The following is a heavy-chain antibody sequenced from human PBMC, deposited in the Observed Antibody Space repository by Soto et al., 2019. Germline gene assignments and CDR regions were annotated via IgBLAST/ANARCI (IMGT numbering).Heavy chain of an antibody. CDR3: ARDLRQWLVLGYFDY. J-gene: IGHJ4*02. CDR2: VWYDGSNK. D-gene: IGHD6-19*01. Sequence: PGGSLRLSCAASGFTFSSYGMHWVRQAPGKGLEWVAVVWYDGSNKYYADSVKGRFTISRDNSKNTLYLQMNSLRAEDTAVYYCARDLRQWLVLGYFDYWGQGTLVTVSS. CDR1: GFTFSSYG. V-gene: IGHV3-33*01.